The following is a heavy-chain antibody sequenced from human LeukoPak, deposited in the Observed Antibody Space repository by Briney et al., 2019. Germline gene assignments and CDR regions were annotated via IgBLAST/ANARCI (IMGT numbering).Heavy chain of an antibody. Sequence: TSQTLSLTCTVSGDSITSGSYYWAWIRQHPGKGLEWIGYIYYTGGTHYNPSLKSRFTISVDTSENHFSLKLSSVTAADTAIYFCARAPGAFDIWGQGTMVTVSS. CDR3: ARAPGAFDI. CDR1: GDSITSGSYY. J-gene: IGHJ3*02. CDR2: IYYTGGT. V-gene: IGHV4-31*03.